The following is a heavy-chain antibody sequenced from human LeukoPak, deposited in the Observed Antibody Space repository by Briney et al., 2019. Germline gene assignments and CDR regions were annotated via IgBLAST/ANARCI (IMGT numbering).Heavy chain of an antibody. Sequence: SETLSLTPTVSDYSISSGYYWGWIRQPPGKGLEWIGSIYHSGSTYYNPSLKSPVTISVDTSKNQFSLKLSSVTAADTAVYYCARESSGWYVDFWGQGTLVTVSS. J-gene: IGHJ4*02. CDR2: IYHSGST. D-gene: IGHD6-19*01. V-gene: IGHV4-38-2*02. CDR3: ARESSGWYVDF. CDR1: DYSISSGYY.